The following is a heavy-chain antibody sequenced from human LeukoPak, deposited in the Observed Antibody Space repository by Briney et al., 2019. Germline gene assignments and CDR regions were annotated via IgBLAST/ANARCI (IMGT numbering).Heavy chain of an antibody. CDR3: ARVSSSRGYYYYYMDV. CDR1: GFTFSSYS. Sequence: GGSLRLSCAASGFTFSSYSMNWVRQAPGKGLEWVSYISSSSSTIYYADSVKGRFTISRDNAKNSLYLQMNSLRAEDTAVYYCARVSSSRGYYYYYMDVWGKGTTVTVSS. V-gene: IGHV3-48*01. CDR2: ISSSSSTI. D-gene: IGHD6-6*01. J-gene: IGHJ6*03.